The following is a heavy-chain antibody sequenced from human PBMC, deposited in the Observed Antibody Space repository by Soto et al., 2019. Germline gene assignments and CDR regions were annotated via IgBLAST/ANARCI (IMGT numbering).Heavy chain of an antibody. CDR1: CGSISRGDYY. V-gene: IGHV4-30-4*01. CDR3: ARVGAGYYGSGGWVDY. CDR2: IYYSGST. Sequence: PSETLSLTCTFSCGSISRGDYYWSWIRQPPGKGLEWIGCIYYSGSTYYNPSLKSRVTISVDTSKNQFSLKLSSVTAADTAVYYCARVGAGYYGSGGWVDYWGQGTLVTVSS. J-gene: IGHJ4*02. D-gene: IGHD3-10*01.